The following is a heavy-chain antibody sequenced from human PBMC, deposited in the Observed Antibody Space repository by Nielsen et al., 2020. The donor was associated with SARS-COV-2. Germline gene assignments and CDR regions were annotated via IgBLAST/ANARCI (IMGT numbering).Heavy chain of an antibody. V-gene: IGHV4-39*07. CDR1: GGSISSSSYY. CDR3: AREDVDTAMVLS. CDR2: IYYSGST. J-gene: IGHJ5*02. Sequence: GSLRLSCTVSGGSISSSSYYWGWIRQPPGKGLEWIGSIYYSGSTYYNSSLKSRVTISVDTSKNQFSLKLSSVTAADTAVYYCAREDVDTAMVLSWGQGTLVTVSS. D-gene: IGHD5-18*01.